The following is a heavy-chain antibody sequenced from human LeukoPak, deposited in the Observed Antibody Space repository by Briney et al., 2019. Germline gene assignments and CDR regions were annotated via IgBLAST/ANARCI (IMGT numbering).Heavy chain of an antibody. V-gene: IGHV4-38-2*02. CDR3: VRGRGGLGIYQFEF. J-gene: IGHJ4*02. CDR1: GYSISSGYY. Sequence: SETLSLTCTVSGYSISSGYYWGWVRQPPGKGLQWIGSVFRSWTTYYSPTLRRRLSMSLDTSKNQFSLKLTSVTATDTAVYYCVRGRGGLGIYQFEFWGQGALVIVPS. D-gene: IGHD3/OR15-3a*01. CDR2: VFRSWTT.